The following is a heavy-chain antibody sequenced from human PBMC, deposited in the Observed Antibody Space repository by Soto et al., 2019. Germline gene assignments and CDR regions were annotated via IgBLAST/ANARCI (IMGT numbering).Heavy chain of an antibody. J-gene: IGHJ6*02. V-gene: IGHV3-49*04. Sequence: GGSLRLSCTASGFTFSDYAMGWVRQAPGKGLEWVGFIRSKADGGKTEYAASVKGRFTISRDDSKSMAYLQMNSLKTEDTAVYYCTREKINLCPGHYYYDGMDVWGQGTTVTVSS. CDR1: GFTFSDYA. CDR2: IRSKADGGKT. CDR3: TREKINLCPGHYYYDGMDV. D-gene: IGHD2-2*01.